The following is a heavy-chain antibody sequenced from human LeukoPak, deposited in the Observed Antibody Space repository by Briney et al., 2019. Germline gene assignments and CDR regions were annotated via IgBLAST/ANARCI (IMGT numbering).Heavy chain of an antibody. CDR3: ARGSEIVVVITTKDDAFDI. J-gene: IGHJ3*02. D-gene: IGHD3-22*01. Sequence: GGSLRLSCAASGFXFSSYSMNWVRQAPGKGLEWVSSISSSSSYIYYADSVKGRFTISRDNAKNSLYLQMNSLRGEDTAVYYCARGSEIVVVITTKDDAFDIWGQGTMVTVSS. CDR1: GFXFSSYS. CDR2: ISSSSSYI. V-gene: IGHV3-21*01.